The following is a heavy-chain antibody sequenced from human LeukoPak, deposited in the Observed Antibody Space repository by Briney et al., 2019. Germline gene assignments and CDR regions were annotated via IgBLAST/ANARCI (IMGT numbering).Heavy chain of an antibody. CDR2: IYTSGST. J-gene: IGHJ4*02. CDR1: GGSISSGSYY. V-gene: IGHV4-61*02. D-gene: IGHD3-3*01. CDR3: ARANYRTIFGVVITDFDY. Sequence: SETLSLTCTVSGGSISSGSYYWSWIRQPAGKGLEWIGRIYTSGSTNYNPSLKSRVTISVDTSKNQFSLKLSSVTAADTAVYYCARANYRTIFGVVITDFDYWGQGTLVTVSS.